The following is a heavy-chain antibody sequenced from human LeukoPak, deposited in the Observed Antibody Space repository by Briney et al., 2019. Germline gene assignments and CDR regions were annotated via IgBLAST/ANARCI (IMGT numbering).Heavy chain of an antibody. CDR1: GFTFDDYA. V-gene: IGHV3-43D*03. CDR3: EKERTSSGWYGEFDY. J-gene: IGHJ4*02. D-gene: IGHD6-19*01. Sequence: GGSLRLSCAASGFTFDDYAMHWVRQAPGKGLEWVSLISWDGGSTYYADSVKGRFTISRDNSKNSLYLQMNSLRAEDTALYYCEKERTSSGWYGEFDYWGQGTLVTVPA. CDR2: ISWDGGST.